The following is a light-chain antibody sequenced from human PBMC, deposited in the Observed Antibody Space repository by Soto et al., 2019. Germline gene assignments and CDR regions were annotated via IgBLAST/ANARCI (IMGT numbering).Light chain of an antibody. CDR3: QHYGGSFI. CDR2: NTS. CDR1: QSINFKS. J-gene: IGKJ3*01. V-gene: IGKV3-20*01. Sequence: EIVFTQSPGTLSLSPGEGATVSCRVSQSINFKSLVWYQLKFGQAPRLLIYNTSSRATGIPDRFSGSGSGTDFTLSISRLEPEDFAVYYCQHYGGSFIFGPGTKVD.